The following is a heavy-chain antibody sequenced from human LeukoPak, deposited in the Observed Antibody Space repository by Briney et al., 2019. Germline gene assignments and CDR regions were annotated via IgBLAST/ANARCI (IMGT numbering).Heavy chain of an antibody. J-gene: IGHJ4*02. CDR3: ARDLSFGSLDF. V-gene: IGHV3-33*01. CDR1: GFILSTHG. D-gene: IGHD1-26*01. Sequence: PGGSLRLSCAASGFILSTHGMHWVRQAPGKGLEWVAGMWYDGSREDHADSVKGRFTISRDMSKNTLNLQMNSLRVEDTAMFYCARDLSFGSLDFRGQGTLVTVSS. CDR2: MWYDGSRE.